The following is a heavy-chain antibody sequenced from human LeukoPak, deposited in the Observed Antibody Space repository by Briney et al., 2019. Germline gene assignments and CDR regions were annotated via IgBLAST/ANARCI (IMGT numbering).Heavy chain of an antibody. J-gene: IGHJ4*02. V-gene: IGHV4-59*01. CDR3: ARGGSSSWYWRGFDY. CDR1: GGSISSYY. CDR2: IYYSGST. Sequence: SETLSLTCTVSGGSISSYYWSWIRQPPGKGLEWVGYIYYSGSTNYNPSLKSRVTISVDTSKNQFSLKLSSVTAADTAVYYCARGGSSSWYWRGFDYWGQGTLVTVSS. D-gene: IGHD6-13*01.